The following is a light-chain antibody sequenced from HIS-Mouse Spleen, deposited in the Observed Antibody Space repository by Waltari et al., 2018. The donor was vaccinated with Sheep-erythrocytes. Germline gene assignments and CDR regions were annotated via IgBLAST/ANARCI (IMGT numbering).Light chain of an antibody. CDR3: MQGTHWPRT. V-gene: IGKV2-30*02. J-gene: IGKJ2*02. CDR1: QSLVHSEGNTY. Sequence: DVVMTQSPLSLPVTLGQPASISCRSSQSLVHSEGNTYLNWFQQRPGQSPRRLIYKVSNRDSGVPDRFSGSVSGTDFTLKISRVEAEDVGVYYCMQGTHWPRTFGQGTKLEIK. CDR2: KVS.